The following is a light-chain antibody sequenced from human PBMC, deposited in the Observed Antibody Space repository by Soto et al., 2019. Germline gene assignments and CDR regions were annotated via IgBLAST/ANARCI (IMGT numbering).Light chain of an antibody. CDR1: QSVSNNY. CDR2: GAS. V-gene: IGKV3-20*01. J-gene: IGKJ1*01. CDR3: QQYSNLWT. Sequence: EIVLTQSPGTLSFSPGERATLSCRTSQSVSNNYLAWYQQKPGQAPRLLIYGASSRATGVPDRFSGSGSGTDFTLSISRLEPEDFAVYYCQQYSNLWTFGQGTKVDIK.